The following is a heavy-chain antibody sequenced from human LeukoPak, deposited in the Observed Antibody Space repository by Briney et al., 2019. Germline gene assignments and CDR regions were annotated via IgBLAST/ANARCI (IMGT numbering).Heavy chain of an antibody. Sequence: PGGSLRLSCAASGFTFSSYWMSWVRQAPGKGLEWVSGINWNGGSTGYADSVKGRFTISRDNAKNSLYLQMNSLRAEDTALYYCARDGHSGYAAYYYYYMDVWGKGTTVTVSS. CDR1: GFTFSSYW. CDR2: INWNGGST. D-gene: IGHD5-12*01. V-gene: IGHV3-20*04. J-gene: IGHJ6*03. CDR3: ARDGHSGYAAYYYYYMDV.